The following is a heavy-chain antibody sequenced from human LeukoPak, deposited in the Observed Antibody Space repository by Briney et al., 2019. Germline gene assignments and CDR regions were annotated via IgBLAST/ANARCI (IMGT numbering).Heavy chain of an antibody. J-gene: IGHJ4*02. CDR1: GFTFSSHA. V-gene: IGHV3-30-3*01. CDR3: ARDWCSGGSCYFDY. D-gene: IGHD2-15*01. Sequence: TGGSLRLSCAASGFTFSSHAMYWVRQAPDKGLEWVAVISHDGTNNYYADSVKGRFIISRDNSKNTLYLQINSLRAEDTAVYYCARDWCSGGSCYFDYWGQGTLVTVSS. CDR2: ISHDGTNN.